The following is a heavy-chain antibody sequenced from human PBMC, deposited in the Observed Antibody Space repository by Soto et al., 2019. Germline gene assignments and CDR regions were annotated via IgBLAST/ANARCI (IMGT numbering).Heavy chain of an antibody. CDR1: GFTVSSNY. V-gene: IGHV3-53*01. Sequence: EVQLVESEGGLIQPGGSLRLSCAASGFTVSSNYMSWVRQAPGKGLEWVSVIYSGGSTYYADSVKGRFTISRNNSKNTLYLQMNNLRAEDTAVYYCASAITFGGVIATSDAFDIWGQGTMVIVSS. D-gene: IGHD3-16*02. CDR2: IYSGGST. CDR3: ASAITFGGVIATSDAFDI. J-gene: IGHJ3*02.